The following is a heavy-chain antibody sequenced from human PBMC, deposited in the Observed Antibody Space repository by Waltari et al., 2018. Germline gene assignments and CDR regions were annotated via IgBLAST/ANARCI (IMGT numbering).Heavy chain of an antibody. V-gene: IGHV4-39*07. J-gene: IGHJ5*02. CDR3: AREVGGPYEVPFDP. D-gene: IGHD3-16*01. CDR2: IYYSGST. Sequence: QLQLQESGPGLVKPSETLSLTCTVSGGSISSSSYYWGWIRQPPGKGLEWIGSIYYSGSTYYNPSLKSRVTISVDTSKNQFSLKLSSVTAADTAVYYCAREVGGPYEVPFDPWGQGTLVTVSS. CDR1: GGSISSSSYY.